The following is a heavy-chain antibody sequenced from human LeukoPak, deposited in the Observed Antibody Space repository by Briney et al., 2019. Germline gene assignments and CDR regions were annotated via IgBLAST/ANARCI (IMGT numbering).Heavy chain of an antibody. J-gene: IGHJ3*02. V-gene: IGHV4-4*07. CDR2: IYTSGST. CDR3: ARDNYDSSGYYDAFDI. D-gene: IGHD3-22*01. Sequence: SETLSLTCAVYGGSFSGYYWSWIRQPAGKGLEWIGRIYTSGSTNYNPSLKSRVTMSVDTSKNQFSLKLSSVTAADTAVYYCARDNYDSSGYYDAFDIWGQGTMVTVSS. CDR1: GGSFSGYY.